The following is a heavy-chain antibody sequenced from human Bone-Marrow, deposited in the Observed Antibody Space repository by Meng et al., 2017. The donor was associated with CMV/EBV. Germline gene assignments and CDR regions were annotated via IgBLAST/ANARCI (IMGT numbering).Heavy chain of an antibody. Sequence: GGSLRLSCAASGFTFSSYAMSWVRQAPGKGLEWVSAISGSGGSTYYADSVKGRFTISRDNSRNMVYLQMNSLRPEDTAVYYCAKDVRHCRSTSCYPPFFFDSCGQGTLVTVSS. D-gene: IGHD2-2*01. J-gene: IGHJ4*02. CDR3: AKDVRHCRSTSCYPPFFFDS. CDR2: ISGSGGST. CDR1: GFTFSSYA. V-gene: IGHV3-23*01.